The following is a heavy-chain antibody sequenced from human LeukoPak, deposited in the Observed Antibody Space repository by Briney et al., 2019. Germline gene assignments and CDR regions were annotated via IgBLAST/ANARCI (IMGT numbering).Heavy chain of an antibody. CDR1: GYTFTGYY. Sequence: ASVKVSCKASGYTFTGYYMHWVRQAPGQGLEWMGWINPNNTGTNCVQKFQGRVTMTTDTSITTAFMDLNSLTSDDTAVYFCARGNRRIAASGFDCWGQGTLATVSS. CDR2: INPNNTGT. CDR3: ARGNRRIAASGFDC. D-gene: IGHD6-6*01. V-gene: IGHV1-2*02. J-gene: IGHJ4*02.